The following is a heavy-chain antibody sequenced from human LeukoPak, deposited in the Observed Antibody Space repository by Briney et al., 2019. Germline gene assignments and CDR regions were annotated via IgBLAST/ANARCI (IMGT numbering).Heavy chain of an antibody. CDR3: ARDLELRNALDY. CDR1: GFTFSSYA. J-gene: IGHJ4*02. D-gene: IGHD1-7*01. CDR2: ISSDGSNK. Sequence: GGSLRLSCAASGFTFSSYAIHWVRQAPGKGLEWVAVISSDGSNKYYADSVKGRFTISRDNSKITLYLQMNSLRAGDTAVYYCARDLELRNALDYWGQGTLVTVSS. V-gene: IGHV3-30*04.